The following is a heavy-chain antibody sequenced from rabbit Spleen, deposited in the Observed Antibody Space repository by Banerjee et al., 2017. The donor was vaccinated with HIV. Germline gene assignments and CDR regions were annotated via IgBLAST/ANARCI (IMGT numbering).Heavy chain of an antibody. D-gene: IGHD1-1*01. J-gene: IGHJ4*01. CDR2: IYGGSSGST. Sequence: QSLEESGGDLVKPGASLTLTCTASGFSFSSSYYMCWVRQAPGKGLEWIACIYGGSSGSTWYASWAKGRFTISKTSSTTVTLQMTSLTVADTATYFCARDLTSVIGWNFSLWGQGTLVTVS. V-gene: IGHV1S40*01. CDR1: GFSFSSSYY. CDR3: ARDLTSVIGWNFSL.